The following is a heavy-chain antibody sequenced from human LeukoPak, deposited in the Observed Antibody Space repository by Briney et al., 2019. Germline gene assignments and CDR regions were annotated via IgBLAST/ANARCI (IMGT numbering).Heavy chain of an antibody. V-gene: IGHV4-30-4*01. CDR1: GGSISSGDYY. CDR3: ARPYYYDSRIDP. Sequence: SQTLSLTCTVSGGSISSGDYYWSWIRQPPGKGLVWIAYMYYSGSTYYNPSLKSRVTMSADTSKSQLSLKLSPVTAADTAVYYCARPYYYDSRIDPWGQGILVTVSS. CDR2: MYYSGST. J-gene: IGHJ5*02. D-gene: IGHD3-22*01.